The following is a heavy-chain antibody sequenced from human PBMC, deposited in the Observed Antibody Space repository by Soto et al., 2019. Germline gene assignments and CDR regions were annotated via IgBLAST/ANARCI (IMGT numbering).Heavy chain of an antibody. Sequence: SVKVSCKASGGTFSSYAISWVRQAPGQGLEWMGGIIPIFGTANYAQKFQGRVTITADESTSTAYMELSSPRSEDTAVYCCARGGHGDYVDVLDYYFDYWGQGTLVTVSS. V-gene: IGHV1-69*13. D-gene: IGHD4-17*01. J-gene: IGHJ4*02. CDR1: GGTFSSYA. CDR3: ARGGHGDYVDVLDYYFDY. CDR2: IIPIFGTA.